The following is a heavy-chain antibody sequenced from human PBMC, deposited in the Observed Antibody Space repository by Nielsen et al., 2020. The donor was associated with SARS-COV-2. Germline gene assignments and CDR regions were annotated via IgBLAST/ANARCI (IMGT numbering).Heavy chain of an antibody. J-gene: IGHJ4*02. CDR3: ASLTYYYDSSGSPGDTPFDY. D-gene: IGHD3-22*01. V-gene: IGHV3-30-3*01. CDR1: GFTFSSYA. CDR2: ISYDGSNK. Sequence: GESLKISCAASGFTFSSYATHWVRQAPGKGLEWVAVISYDGSNKYYADSVKGRFTISRDNSKNTLYLQMNSLRAEDTAVYYCASLTYYYDSSGSPGDTPFDYWGQGTLVTVSS.